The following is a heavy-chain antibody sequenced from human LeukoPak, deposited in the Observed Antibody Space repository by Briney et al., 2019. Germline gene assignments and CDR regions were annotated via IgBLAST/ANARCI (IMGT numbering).Heavy chain of an antibody. V-gene: IGHV1-18*01. J-gene: IGHJ6*02. CDR3: ARGAVAGTHYYYGMDV. D-gene: IGHD6-19*01. Sequence: ASVKVSCKASAYPFMRFGINWVRQAPGQGLEWLGWISTYSGDTKYIQALQGRVTITADKSTSTAYMELSSLRSEDTAVYYCARGAVAGTHYYYGMDVWGQGTTVTVSS. CDR1: AYPFMRFG. CDR2: ISTYSGDT.